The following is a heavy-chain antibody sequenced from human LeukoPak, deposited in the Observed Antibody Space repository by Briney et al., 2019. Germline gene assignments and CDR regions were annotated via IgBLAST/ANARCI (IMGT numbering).Heavy chain of an antibody. V-gene: IGHV3-23*01. D-gene: IGHD3-16*01. CDR1: GFTFSSYA. CDR3: AKHLPKGERINSQDY. CDR2: ISGSGGST. J-gene: IGHJ4*02. Sequence: GGSLRLSCAASGFTFSSYAMSWVRQAPGKGLEWGSAISGSGGSTYYADSVKGRFTISRDNSKNTLYLQINSLRAEDRPIYYFAKHLPKGERINSQDYWGQGTLVTVSS.